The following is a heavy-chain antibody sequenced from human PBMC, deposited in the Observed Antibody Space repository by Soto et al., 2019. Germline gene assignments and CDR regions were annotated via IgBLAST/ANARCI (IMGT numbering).Heavy chain of an antibody. CDR3: ARSMYYSDGSNYSPFDY. V-gene: IGHV4-61*01. CDR1: GGSVSSGNYY. D-gene: IGHD3-22*01. J-gene: IGHJ4*02. CDR2: FYYTGST. Sequence: QVQLQESGPGLVKPSETLSLTCTVSGGSVSSGNYYWSWIRQPPGKGLEWIGYFYYTGSTNYNPSLKSRVSISIDASKNQCSLRVSSVTAADTAVYYCARSMYYSDGSNYSPFDYWGQGTLVTVSS.